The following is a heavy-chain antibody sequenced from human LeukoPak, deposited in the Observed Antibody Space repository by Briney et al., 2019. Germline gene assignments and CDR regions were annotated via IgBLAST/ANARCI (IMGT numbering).Heavy chain of an antibody. J-gene: IGHJ4*02. CDR3: ARRLGDYGFDY. V-gene: IGHV5-51*01. CDR1: GYTFTNSW. D-gene: IGHD4-17*01. Sequence: GESLKISCKASGYTFTNSWIAWVRQMPGKGLECMGLIYPGDSDTRYSPSFQGQVTISADKSISTAYLQWSSLKASDTAMYYCARRLGDYGFDYWGQGTLVTVSS. CDR2: IYPGDSDT.